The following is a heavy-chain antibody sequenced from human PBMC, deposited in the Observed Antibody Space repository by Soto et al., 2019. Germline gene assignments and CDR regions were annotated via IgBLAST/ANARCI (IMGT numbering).Heavy chain of an antibody. D-gene: IGHD3-3*01. CDR1: GGSISSYY. V-gene: IGHV4-59*01. CDR3: ARARNYDFWSGPDFDY. J-gene: IGHJ4*02. Sequence: SETLSLTCTVSGGSISSYYWSWIRQPPGKGLEWIGYIYYSGSTNYNPSLKSRVTISVDTSKNQFSLKLSSVTAADTAVYYCARARNYDFWSGPDFDYWGQGTLVTVSS. CDR2: IYYSGST.